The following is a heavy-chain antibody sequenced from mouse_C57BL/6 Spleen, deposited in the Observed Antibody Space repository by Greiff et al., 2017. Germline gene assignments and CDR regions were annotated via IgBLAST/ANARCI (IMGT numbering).Heavy chain of an antibody. CDR1: GYTFTSYW. CDR2: INPSNGGT. J-gene: IGHJ4*01. D-gene: IGHD2-3*01. Sequence: QVQLQQPGTELVKPGASVKLSCKASGYTFTSYWMHWVKQRPGQGLDWIGNINPSNGGTNYNEKFKSKATLTVDKSTSTAYMQLSSLTSEDSAVYDCARLVTYYYAMDYWGQGTSVTVSS. CDR3: ARLVTYYYAMDY. V-gene: IGHV1-53*01.